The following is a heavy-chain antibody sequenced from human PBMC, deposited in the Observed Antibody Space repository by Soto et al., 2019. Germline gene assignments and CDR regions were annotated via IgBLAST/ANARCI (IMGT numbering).Heavy chain of an antibody. D-gene: IGHD5-18*01. Sequence: ASVKVSCKASGYTFTSYYMHWVRQAPGQGLEWMGIINPSGGSTSYAQKFQGRVTMTRDTSTSTVYMELSSLRSEDTAVYYCACGYSYGPDPYHYYMDVWGKGTTVTLSS. V-gene: IGHV1-46*01. CDR1: GYTFTSYY. CDR2: INPSGGST. J-gene: IGHJ6*03. CDR3: ACGYSYGPDPYHYYMDV.